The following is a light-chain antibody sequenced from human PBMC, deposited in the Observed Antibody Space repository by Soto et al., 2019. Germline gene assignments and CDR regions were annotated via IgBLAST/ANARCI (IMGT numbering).Light chain of an antibody. Sequence: QTVVTQPPSASGSAGQSVTISCTGTSSDVGGYKYVSWYQHHPGKAPKVIIYEVSKRPSGVPDRFSGSKSGNTASLTVSGLQGEDEADYYCQSFDSALLAYVFGTGTKVTVL. CDR2: EVS. CDR1: SSDVGGYKY. CDR3: QSFDSALLAYV. V-gene: IGLV2-8*01. J-gene: IGLJ1*01.